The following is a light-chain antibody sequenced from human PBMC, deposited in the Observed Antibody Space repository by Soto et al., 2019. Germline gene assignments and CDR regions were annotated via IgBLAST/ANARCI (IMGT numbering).Light chain of an antibody. CDR3: SSYTNSITLV. V-gene: IGLV2-14*03. Sequence: QSVLSQPASVSGSPRQSITISCTGSFSDVGGYDYVSWYQQHPGKAPKLMVYEVSNRPSGVSDRFSGSKSGNTASLTISGLQADDEADYYCSSYTNSITLVFGGGTKLTVL. J-gene: IGLJ2*01. CDR2: EVS. CDR1: FSDVGGYDY.